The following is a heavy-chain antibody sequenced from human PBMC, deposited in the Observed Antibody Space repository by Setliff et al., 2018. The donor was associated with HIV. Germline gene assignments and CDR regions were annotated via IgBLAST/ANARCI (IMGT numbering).Heavy chain of an antibody. J-gene: IGHJ4*02. CDR1: GYSFTSYW. Sequence: GESLKISCKGSGYSFTSYWISWVRQMPGKGLECMGRIDPSNSNTNYSPSFQGHVTISADKSISTAYLQWSSLKASDTAMYYCARGFYGDYYFDYWGQGTLVTVSS. CDR2: IDPSNSNT. D-gene: IGHD4-17*01. CDR3: ARGFYGDYYFDY. V-gene: IGHV5-10-1*01.